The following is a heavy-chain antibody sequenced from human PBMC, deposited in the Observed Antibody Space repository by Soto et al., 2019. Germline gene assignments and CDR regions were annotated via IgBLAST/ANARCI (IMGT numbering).Heavy chain of an antibody. CDR1: GYTFTSYY. CDR3: ARVGKVTYDL. J-gene: IGHJ4*02. D-gene: IGHD3-3*01. V-gene: IGHV1-46*03. CDR2: INPSGGST. Sequence: GASVKVSCKASGYTFTSYYLHWVRQAPGQGHEWMGIINPSGGSTSYAQKFQGRVTMTRDTSTSTVYMELSRLRSEDTAVYYCARVGKVTYDLWGQGTLVTVSS.